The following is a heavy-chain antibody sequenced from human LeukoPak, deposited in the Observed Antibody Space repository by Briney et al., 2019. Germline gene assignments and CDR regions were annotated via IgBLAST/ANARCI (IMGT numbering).Heavy chain of an antibody. CDR2: INHSGST. CDR3: ARGRGYGGNYLRSFDI. CDR1: GGSFSGYY. V-gene: IGHV4-34*01. Sequence: SETLSLTCAVYGGSFSGYYWSWIRQPPGKGLEWIGEINHSGSTNYNPSLKSRVTISVDTSKNQFSLKLSSVTAADTAIYYCARGRGYGGNYLRSFDIWGQGTMVTVS. J-gene: IGHJ3*02. D-gene: IGHD1-26*01.